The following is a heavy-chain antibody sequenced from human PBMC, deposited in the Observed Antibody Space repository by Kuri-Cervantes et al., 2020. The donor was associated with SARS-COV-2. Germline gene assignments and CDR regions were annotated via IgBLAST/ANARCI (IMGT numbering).Heavy chain of an antibody. Sequence: ASVKVSCKASGYTFTSYYMHWVRQAPGQGLEWMGIINPSGGSTSYAQKFQGRVTMTRDTSTSTVYMELSSLRSEDTAVYYCASTYCSSTSCYNYYYYYMDVWGKGTTVTVSS. CDR3: ASTYCSSTSCYNYYYYYMDV. CDR2: INPSGGST. D-gene: IGHD2-2*02. V-gene: IGHV1-46*03. J-gene: IGHJ6*03. CDR1: GYTFTSYY.